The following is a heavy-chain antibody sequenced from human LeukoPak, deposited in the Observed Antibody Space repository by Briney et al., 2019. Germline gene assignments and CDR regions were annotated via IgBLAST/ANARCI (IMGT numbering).Heavy chain of an antibody. D-gene: IGHD3-10*01. V-gene: IGHV1-18*01. CDR2: ISAYNGNT. CDR1: GYTFTSYG. Sequence: AASVKVSCKASGYTFTSYGISWVRQAPGQGLEWMGWISAYNGNTNYAQELQGRVTMTTDTSTSTAYMELRSLRSDDTAVYYCARNLYHYGSGSYNLFDYWGLGTLVTVSS. J-gene: IGHJ4*02. CDR3: ARNLYHYGSGSYNLFDY.